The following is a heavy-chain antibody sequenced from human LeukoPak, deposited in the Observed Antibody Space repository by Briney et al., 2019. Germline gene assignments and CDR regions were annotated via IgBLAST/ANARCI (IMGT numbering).Heavy chain of an antibody. CDR3: AATDGYIHRHPLYYLDY. J-gene: IGHJ4*02. Sequence: SVKVSCKASGGTFNNYAISWVRQAPGQGPEWMGGFMPLFGTPSYAQKFQGRVTVITDDSTNTAYMEVSSLRYDDTAIYYCAATDGYIHRHPLYYLDYWGQGTLVIVSS. V-gene: IGHV1-69*05. CDR2: FMPLFGTP. CDR1: GGTFNNYA. D-gene: IGHD5-24*01.